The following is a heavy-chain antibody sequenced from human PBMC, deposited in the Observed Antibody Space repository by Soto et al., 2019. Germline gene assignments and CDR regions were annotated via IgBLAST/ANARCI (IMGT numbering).Heavy chain of an antibody. V-gene: IGHV4-34*01. Sequence: SETLSLTCAVYGGSFSGYYWSWIRQPPGKWLEWIGEINHSGSTNYNPSLKSRVTISVDTSKNQFSLKLSSVTAADTAVYYCASLWSKGYSYGHYYYYYGMDVWGQGXTVTVSS. D-gene: IGHD5-18*01. J-gene: IGHJ6*02. CDR3: ASLWSKGYSYGHYYYYYGMDV. CDR2: INHSGST. CDR1: GGSFSGYY.